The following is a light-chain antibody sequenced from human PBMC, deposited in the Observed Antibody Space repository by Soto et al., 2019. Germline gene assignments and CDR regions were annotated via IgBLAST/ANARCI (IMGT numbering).Light chain of an antibody. V-gene: IGKV1-39*01. J-gene: IGKJ4*01. CDR2: TAS. CDR3: QQTNTAPLT. CDR1: QSIGTY. Sequence: DIQLTQSPSSLSASVGDRVTVTCRASQSIGTYLSWYQQKPGKAPNLLIYTASSLQSGVPSRFSGSGSGTDFTLTISSLQPEDFATYYCQQTNTAPLTFGGGTKVDIK.